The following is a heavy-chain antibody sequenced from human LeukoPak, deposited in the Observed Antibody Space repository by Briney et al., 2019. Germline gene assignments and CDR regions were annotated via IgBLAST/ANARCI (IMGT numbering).Heavy chain of an antibody. J-gene: IGHJ3*02. CDR2: IYTSGST. D-gene: IGHD3-22*01. CDR3: ARASLYYDSSGYAFDI. CDR1: GGSISSGSYY. Sequence: SQTLSLTCTVSGGSISSGSYYWSWIRQPAGKGLEWIGRIYTSGSTNYNPSLKSRVTISVDTPKNQFSLKLSSVTAADTAVYYCARASLYYDSSGYAFDIWGQGTMVTVSS. V-gene: IGHV4-61*02.